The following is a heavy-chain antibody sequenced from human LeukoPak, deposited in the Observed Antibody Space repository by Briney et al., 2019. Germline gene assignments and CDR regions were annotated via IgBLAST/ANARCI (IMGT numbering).Heavy chain of an antibody. CDR3: AKDNCGGDCYRAEYFQH. CDR2: LRNDESEI. CDR1: GFIFRNYG. Sequence: GGSLRLSCAASGFIFRNYGMHWVRQAPGKGLEWVASLRNDESEIFYADSVKGRFTISRDNSKNTLYLQMSSLRDEDTAVYYCAKDNCGGDCYRAEYFQHWGQGTLVTVSS. D-gene: IGHD2-21*02. V-gene: IGHV3-30*02. J-gene: IGHJ1*01.